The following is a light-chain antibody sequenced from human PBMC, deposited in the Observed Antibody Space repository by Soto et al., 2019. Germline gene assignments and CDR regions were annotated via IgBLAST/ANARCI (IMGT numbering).Light chain of an antibody. CDR3: QQRSNWSPYT. V-gene: IGKV3-11*01. J-gene: IGKJ2*01. Sequence: EIVLTQSPATLSLSPGERATLSCRASQSVSSYLAWYQQKPGQAPRLLIYDASNRAPGIAARFSGSGSGTDFTLPISSLEPEDFADYYCQQRSNWSPYTFGQGTKLEIK. CDR1: QSVSSY. CDR2: DAS.